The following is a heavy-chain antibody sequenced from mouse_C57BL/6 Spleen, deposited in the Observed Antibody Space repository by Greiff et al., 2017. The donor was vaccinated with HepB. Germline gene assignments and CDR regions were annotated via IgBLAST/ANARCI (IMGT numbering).Heavy chain of an antibody. CDR3: ARPAYYSNYGSWYVDV. Sequence: EVKLMESGGGLVQPGGSLSLSCAASGFTFTDYYMSWVRQPPGKALEWLGFIRNKANGYTTEYSASVKGRFTISRDNSQSILYLQMNALRAEDSATYYCARPAYYSNYGSWYVDVWGTGTTVTVSS. CDR2: IRNKANGYTT. J-gene: IGHJ1*03. D-gene: IGHD2-5*01. V-gene: IGHV7-3*01. CDR1: GFTFTDYY.